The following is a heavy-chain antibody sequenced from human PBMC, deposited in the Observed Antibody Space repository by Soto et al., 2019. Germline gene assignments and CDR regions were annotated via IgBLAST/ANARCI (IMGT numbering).Heavy chain of an antibody. V-gene: IGHV1-18*01. CDR1: GYTFTSYG. CDR2: ISAYNGNT. CDR3: ASYCSSTSFYSKFYYGMDL. Sequence: QVQLVQSGAEVKKPGASVKVSCKASGYTFTSYGISWVRQAPGQGLEWMGWISAYNGNTNYAQKLQGRVTMTTDTSTSTAYMELRSLRSDDTAVYYCASYCSSTSFYSKFYYGMDLWGQGTTVTVSS. D-gene: IGHD2-2*02. J-gene: IGHJ6*02.